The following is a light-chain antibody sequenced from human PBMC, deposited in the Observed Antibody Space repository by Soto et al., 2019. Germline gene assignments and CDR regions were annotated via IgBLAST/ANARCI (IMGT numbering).Light chain of an antibody. CDR1: SGDVGTFHL. Sequence: QSALTQPASVSGFLGQSITMSFTGSSGDVGTFHLVSWFQQHPGKAPKLLIFEGTKRPSGVSDRFSGSKSGNTASLTISGLQAEDEADYHCCSYAGTRTSWVFGTGTKLTVL. V-gene: IGLV2-23*01. CDR3: CSYAGTRTSWV. J-gene: IGLJ1*01. CDR2: EGT.